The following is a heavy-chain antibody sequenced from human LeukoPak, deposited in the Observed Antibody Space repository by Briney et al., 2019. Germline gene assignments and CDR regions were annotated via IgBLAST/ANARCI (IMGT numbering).Heavy chain of an antibody. D-gene: IGHD3-9*01. CDR2: IYTTGNT. V-gene: IGHV4-61*09. CDR3: ARGVFDWIFSSYWYFDI. Sequence: SETLSLTCTVSDDSITSPNYYWSWVRQPAGKGLEWIGHIYTTGNTNYNPSFKSRVTMSIDTSKKHFSLKLTSVTAADTAMYYCARGVFDWIFSSYWYFDIWGRGTLVSVSS. J-gene: IGHJ2*01. CDR1: DDSITSPNYY.